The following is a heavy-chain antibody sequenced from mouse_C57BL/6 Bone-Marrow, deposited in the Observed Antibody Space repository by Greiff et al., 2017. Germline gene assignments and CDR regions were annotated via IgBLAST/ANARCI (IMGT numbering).Heavy chain of an antibody. CDR3: VRGNIYYYGSSPWFAY. CDR1: GFTFNTYA. CDR2: IRSKSSNYAT. J-gene: IGHJ3*01. V-gene: IGHV10-3*01. Sequence: GGGLVQPKGSLKLSCAASGFTFNTYAMHWVRQAPGKGLEWVARIRSKSSNYATYYADSVKDRFTISRDDSQSMLYLQMNNLKTEDTAMYYCVRGNIYYYGSSPWFAYWGQGTLVTVSA. D-gene: IGHD1-1*01.